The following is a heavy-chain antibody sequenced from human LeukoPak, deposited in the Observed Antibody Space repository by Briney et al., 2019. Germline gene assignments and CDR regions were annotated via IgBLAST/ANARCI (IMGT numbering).Heavy chain of an antibody. CDR3: ARGPPRIYGSGSYNKYYYYMDV. CDR2: IYTSGST. V-gene: IGHV4-4*07. J-gene: IGHJ6*03. Sequence: SETLSLTCTVSGGSISSYYWSWIRQPAGKGLEWIGRIYTSGSTNYNPSLKSRVTMSVDTSKNQFSLKLSSVTAADTAVYYCARGPPRIYGSGSYNKYYYYMDVWGKGTTVTISS. CDR1: GGSISSYY. D-gene: IGHD3-10*01.